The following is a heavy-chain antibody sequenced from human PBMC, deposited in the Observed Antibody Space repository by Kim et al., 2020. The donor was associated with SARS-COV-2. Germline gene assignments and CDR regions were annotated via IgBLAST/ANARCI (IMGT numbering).Heavy chain of an antibody. J-gene: IGHJ4*02. CDR3: ARDQRFGEEEVDY. CDR2: IWYDGSNK. V-gene: IGHV3-33*01. D-gene: IGHD3-10*01. Sequence: GGSLRLSCAASGFTFSSYGMHWVRQAPGKGLEWVAVIWYDGSNKYYADSVKGRFTISRDNSKNTLYLQMNSLRAEDTAVYYCARDQRFGEEEVDYWGQGTLVTVSS. CDR1: GFTFSSYG.